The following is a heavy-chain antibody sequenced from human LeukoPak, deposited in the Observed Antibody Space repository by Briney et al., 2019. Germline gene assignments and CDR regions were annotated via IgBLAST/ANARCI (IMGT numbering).Heavy chain of an antibody. D-gene: IGHD1-7*01. J-gene: IGHJ6*03. CDR3: AKEGITGTVYYYYYMDV. CDR1: GFTFSSYA. CDR2: ISGSGGST. Sequence: PGGSLRLSCAASGFTFSSYAMSWVRQAPGKGLEWVSFISGSGGSTYYADSVKGRFTISRDNSKNTLYLQMNSLRAEDTAVYYCAKEGITGTVYYYYYMDVWGKGTTVTISS. V-gene: IGHV3-23*01.